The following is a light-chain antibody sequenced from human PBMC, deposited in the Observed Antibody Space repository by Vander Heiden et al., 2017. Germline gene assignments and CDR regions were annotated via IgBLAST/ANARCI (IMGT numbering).Light chain of an antibody. V-gene: IGKV3-15*01. CDR3: QQYNSWPPLYT. Sequence: DIVMTLSPATLSVSPGERATLSCRASQSVSSNLAWYQQKSGHAPRLLIYGASTRATGIPARFSGSGSGTEFTLTISSLQSEDFAVYYCQQYNSWPPLYTFGQGTKLEIK. J-gene: IGKJ2*01. CDR1: QSVSSN. CDR2: GAS.